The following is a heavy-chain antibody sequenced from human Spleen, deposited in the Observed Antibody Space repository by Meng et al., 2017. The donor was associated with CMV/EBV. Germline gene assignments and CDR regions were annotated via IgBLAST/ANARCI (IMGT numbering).Heavy chain of an antibody. D-gene: IGHD2-2*01. V-gene: IGHV4-30-4*08. CDR3: ARSYCSSTSCYLGWFDP. CDR1: SISSGYYY. CDR2: IYYSGST. J-gene: IGHJ5*02. Sequence: SISSGYYYWSWIRQPPGKGLEWIGYIYYSGSTYYNPSLKSRVTISVDTSKNQFSLKLSSVTAADTAVYYCARSYCSSTSCYLGWFDPWGQGTLVTVSS.